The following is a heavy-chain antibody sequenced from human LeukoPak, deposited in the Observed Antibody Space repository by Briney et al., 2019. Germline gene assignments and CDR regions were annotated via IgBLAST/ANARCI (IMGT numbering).Heavy chain of an antibody. V-gene: IGHV3-48*02. CDR2: ISGSSTIT. Sequence: PGGSLRLSCAVSGFTFSSYIMSWVRQAPGKGLEWISYISGSSTITYYADSVKGRFTISRDNAKKSLYLELNSLRDDDTAVYYCARDPRYCSGGSCLRFDYWGQGTLVSVSS. CDR3: ARDPRYCSGGSCLRFDY. D-gene: IGHD2-15*01. CDR1: GFTFSSYI. J-gene: IGHJ4*02.